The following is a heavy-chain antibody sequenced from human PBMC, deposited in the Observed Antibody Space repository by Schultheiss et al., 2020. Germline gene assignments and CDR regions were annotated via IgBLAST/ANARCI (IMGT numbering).Heavy chain of an antibody. J-gene: IGHJ6*02. D-gene: IGHD2/OR15-2a*01. CDR2: IKSKTAGGTT. Sequence: GGSLRLSCAASGFTFSSYGMHWVRQAPGKGLEWVGRIKSKTAGGTTDYAAPVKGRFTISRDDSKSIAYLQMNSLKTEDTAVYYCTRGSLSTGVWGQGTTVTDSS. CDR1: GFTFSSYG. V-gene: IGHV3-15*01. CDR3: TRGSLSTGV.